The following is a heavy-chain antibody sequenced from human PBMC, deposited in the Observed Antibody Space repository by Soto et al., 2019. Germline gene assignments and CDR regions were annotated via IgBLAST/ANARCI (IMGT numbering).Heavy chain of an antibody. J-gene: IGHJ4*02. CDR3: ARDSGSWGELDY. V-gene: IGHV4-4*02. CDR1: GDSIRNSNW. Sequence: QVQLQESGPGLVKPSGTLSLTCTVSGDSIRNSNWWSWVRQPPGKGLEWIGEIYHDGSTNYSPSLKRRLTIPVDSSRHQFSLELSIVTAADTAVYYCARDSGSWGELDYWGQGTLVTVSS. CDR2: IYHDGST. D-gene: IGHD3-10*01.